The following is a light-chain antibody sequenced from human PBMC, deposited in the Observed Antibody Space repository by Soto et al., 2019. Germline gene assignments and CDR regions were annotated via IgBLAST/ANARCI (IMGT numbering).Light chain of an antibody. CDR3: QHYYGTLYS. J-gene: IGKJ2*01. Sequence: DIQMTQSPSTLSASVGDRVTITCRASQSISSWLAWYQQKPGKAPKLLIYDASSLESGVPSRFSGSGSGTEFTLTISSLQAEDVAVYYCQHYYGTLYSFGQGTKLEIK. V-gene: IGKV1-5*01. CDR1: QSISSW. CDR2: DAS.